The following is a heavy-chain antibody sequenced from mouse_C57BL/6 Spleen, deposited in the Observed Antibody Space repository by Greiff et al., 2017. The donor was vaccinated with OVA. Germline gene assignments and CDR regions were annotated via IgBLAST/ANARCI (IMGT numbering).Heavy chain of an antibody. CDR2: ISDGGSYT. CDR1: GFTFSSYA. Sequence: EVNVVESGGGLVKPGGSLKLSCAASGFTFSSYAMSWVRQTPEKRLEWVATISDGGSYTYYPDNVKGRFTISRDNAKNNLYLQMSHLKSEDTAMYYCARDLTTVCLDYWGQGTSVTVSS. CDR3: ARDLTTVCLDY. V-gene: IGHV5-4*01. D-gene: IGHD1-1*01. J-gene: IGHJ4*01.